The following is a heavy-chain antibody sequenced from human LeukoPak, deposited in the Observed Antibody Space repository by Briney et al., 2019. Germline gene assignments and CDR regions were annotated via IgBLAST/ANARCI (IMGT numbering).Heavy chain of an antibody. J-gene: IGHJ6*04. CDR3: AGIPVFGVILHQEPV. D-gene: IGHD2-8*01. CDR2: FIPVLGTA. Sequence: ASVKVSCKASGGIFSDYALNWVRQAPGQGLEWMGVFIPVLGTANSTQNFQDRVSITADMSTHTVYMELSSLKSEDTAVYFCAGIPVFGVILHQEPVWGKGTTSPSPQ. CDR1: GGIFSDYA. V-gene: IGHV1-69*10.